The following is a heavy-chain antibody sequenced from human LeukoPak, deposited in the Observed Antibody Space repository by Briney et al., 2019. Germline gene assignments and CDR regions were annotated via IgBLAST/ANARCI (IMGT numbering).Heavy chain of an antibody. V-gene: IGHV1-69*05. J-gene: IGHJ6*03. CDR2: IIPIFGTA. D-gene: IGHD6-25*01. Sequence: ASVKVSCKASGGTFSSYAISWVRQAPGQGLEWMGGIIPIFGTANYAQKFQGRVTITTDESTSTAYMELSSLRSEDTAVYYCARGGDTSDPPYYYYYYYMDVWGKGTTVTVSS. CDR1: GGTFSSYA. CDR3: ARGGDTSDPPYYYYYYYMDV.